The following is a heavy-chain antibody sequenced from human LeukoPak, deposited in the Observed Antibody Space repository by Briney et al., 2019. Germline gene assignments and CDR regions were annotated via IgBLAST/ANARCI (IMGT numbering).Heavy chain of an antibody. CDR2: IDPSDSYT. D-gene: IGHD1-1*01. CDR1: GYSLTTYW. V-gene: IGHV5-10-1*01. J-gene: IGHJ2*01. CDR3: ARVGTDRYWYFDL. Sequence: GESLKISCKGSGYSLTTYWISWVRQMPGKGLEWMGRIDPSDSYTNYNPSFQGHVTISTDKSINTAYLQWDSLRASDTAIYYCARVGTDRYWYFDLWGRGTLVTVSS.